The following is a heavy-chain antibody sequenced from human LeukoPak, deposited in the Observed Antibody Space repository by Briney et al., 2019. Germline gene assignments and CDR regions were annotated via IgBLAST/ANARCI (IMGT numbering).Heavy chain of an antibody. V-gene: IGHV3-7*01. CDR3: AKGKYQLLFPLDY. CDR2: IKQDGSEK. D-gene: IGHD2-2*01. Sequence: GGSLRLSCAASGFTFSSYWMSWVRQAPGKGLEWVANIKQDGSEKYYADSVKGRFTISRDNSKNTLYLQMNSLRAEDTAVYYCAKGKYQLLFPLDYWGQGTLVTVSS. J-gene: IGHJ4*02. CDR1: GFTFSSYW.